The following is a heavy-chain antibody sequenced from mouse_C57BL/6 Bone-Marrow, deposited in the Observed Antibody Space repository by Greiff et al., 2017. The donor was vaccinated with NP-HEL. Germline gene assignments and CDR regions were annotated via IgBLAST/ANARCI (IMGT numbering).Heavy chain of an antibody. J-gene: IGHJ4*01. CDR1: GFTFTDYY. CDR2: ICHKANGYTS. CDR3: AGSIYYDYADDPFYAMDY. V-gene: IGHV7-3*01. Sequence: EVKLVEPGGGLVQPGGSLSLSCAASGFTFTDYYMSWVRQPPGKALEWLGFICHKANGYTSEYSAYVKGRFTISRDTSQTILYLQMNALRAEGSATYYVAGSIYYDYADDPFYAMDYCGQGTSVTVSA. D-gene: IGHD2-4*01.